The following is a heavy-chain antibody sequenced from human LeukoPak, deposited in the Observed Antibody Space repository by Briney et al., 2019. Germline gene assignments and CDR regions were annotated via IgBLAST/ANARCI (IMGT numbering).Heavy chain of an antibody. Sequence: SVNVSCKASGFTFTSSAMQWLRQARGQRLEWIGWIVVGSGNTNYAQKFQERVTSTRDMSTSTAYMELSSLRSEDTAVYYCAAVALIKYCSGGSCYSAFDAFDIWGQGTMVTVSS. CDR2: IVVGSGNT. V-gene: IGHV1-58*02. CDR3: AAVALIKYCSGGSCYSAFDAFDI. D-gene: IGHD2-15*01. CDR1: GFTFTSSA. J-gene: IGHJ3*02.